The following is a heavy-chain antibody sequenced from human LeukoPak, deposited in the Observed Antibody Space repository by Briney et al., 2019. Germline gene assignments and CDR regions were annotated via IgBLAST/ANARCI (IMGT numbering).Heavy chain of an antibody. V-gene: IGHV4-39*01. Sequence: SETLSLTCTVSGGSISSSSYYWGWIRQPPGKGLEWIGSIYYSGSTYYNPSLKSRVTISVDTSKNQFSLELSSVTAADTAVYYCARHVPSYGSGSYYYYMDVWGKGTTVTISS. D-gene: IGHD3-10*01. CDR2: IYYSGST. CDR1: GGSISSSSYY. CDR3: ARHVPSYGSGSYYYYMDV. J-gene: IGHJ6*03.